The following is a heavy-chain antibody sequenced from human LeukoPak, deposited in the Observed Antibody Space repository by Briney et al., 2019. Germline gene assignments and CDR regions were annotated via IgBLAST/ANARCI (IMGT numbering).Heavy chain of an antibody. CDR3: ARAYYYDSSGYRHDAFDI. CDR1: GGSFSGYY. V-gene: IGHV4-34*01. Sequence: PSETLSLTCAVYGGSFSGYYWSWIRQPPGKGLEWFGEINHSGSTNYNPSLKSRVTISVDTSKNQFSLKLSSVTAADTAVYYCARAYYYDSSGYRHDAFDIWGQGTMVTVSS. D-gene: IGHD3-22*01. CDR2: INHSGST. J-gene: IGHJ3*02.